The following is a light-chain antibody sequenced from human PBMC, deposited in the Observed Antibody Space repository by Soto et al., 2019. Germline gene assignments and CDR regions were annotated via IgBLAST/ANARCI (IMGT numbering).Light chain of an antibody. CDR1: SSDVGGYNY. J-gene: IGLJ1*01. CDR2: AVT. V-gene: IGLV2-14*01. Sequence: QSALTQPASVSGSPGQSITISCTGTSSDVGGYNYVSWYQQHPGKAPKLMIYAVTDWPSGVSSRFSGSKSGNTASLTISGLQAEDEADYYCSSCTSSSTLFGTGTKLTVL. CDR3: SSCTSSSTL.